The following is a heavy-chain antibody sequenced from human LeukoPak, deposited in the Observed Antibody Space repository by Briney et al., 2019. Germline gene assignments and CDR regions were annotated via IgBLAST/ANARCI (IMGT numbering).Heavy chain of an antibody. D-gene: IGHD4-23*01. Sequence: AGGSLRLSCAASGFTSRSYRMNWVRQAPGKGLDWVSSISSSSSYISYADSVKGRFTISRDNAKNSLYLQMNSLRAEDTAVYYCARGGSRLTTVVTKGFDYWGQGTLVTVSS. J-gene: IGHJ4*02. CDR1: GFTSRSYR. V-gene: IGHV3-21*01. CDR3: ARGGSRLTTVVTKGFDY. CDR2: ISSSSSYI.